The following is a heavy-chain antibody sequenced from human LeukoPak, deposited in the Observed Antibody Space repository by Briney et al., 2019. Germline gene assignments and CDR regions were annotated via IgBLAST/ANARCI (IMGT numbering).Heavy chain of an antibody. D-gene: IGHD1-26*01. CDR3: AKMKGHPLPKYYMDV. J-gene: IGHJ6*01. Sequence: GGSLRLSCAASGFTFSGFAMSWVRRTPRKGLEWVSGISGTGDNTLYADSVKGRFTISRDNSKNTLYLEMNSLRAEDTAIYYCAKMKGHPLPKYYMDVWGQGTTVTVSS. V-gene: IGHV3-23*01. CDR1: GFTFSGFA. CDR2: ISGTGDNT.